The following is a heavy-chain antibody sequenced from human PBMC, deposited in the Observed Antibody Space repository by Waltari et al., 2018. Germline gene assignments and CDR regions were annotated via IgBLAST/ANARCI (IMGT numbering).Heavy chain of an antibody. Sequence: QLQLQESGSGLVKPSQTLSLTCAVSGGSISSGGYSWSWIRQPPGKGLEWIGYIYHSGSTYDNPSLKSRVTISVDRSKNQFSLKLSSVTAADTAVYYCARVSDFMIYGHHYGMDVWGQGTTVTVSS. V-gene: IGHV4-30-2*01. J-gene: IGHJ6*02. CDR3: ARVSDFMIYGHHYGMDV. CDR2: IYHSGST. CDR1: GGSISSGGYS. D-gene: IGHD3-16*01.